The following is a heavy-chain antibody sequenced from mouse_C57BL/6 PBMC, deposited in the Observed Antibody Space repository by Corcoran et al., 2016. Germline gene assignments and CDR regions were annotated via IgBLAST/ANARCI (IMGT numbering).Heavy chain of an antibody. Sequence: QIQLVQSGPELKKPGETVKISCKASGYTFTTYGMSWVKQAPGKGLKWMGWINTYSGVPTYADDFKGRFAFSLETSASTAYLQINNLKNEDTATYFCRRWGNCVAMDYWGQGTSVTVSS. CDR3: RRWGNCVAMDY. CDR1: GYTFTTYG. D-gene: IGHD2-1*01. J-gene: IGHJ4*01. V-gene: IGHV9-3*01. CDR2: INTYSGVP.